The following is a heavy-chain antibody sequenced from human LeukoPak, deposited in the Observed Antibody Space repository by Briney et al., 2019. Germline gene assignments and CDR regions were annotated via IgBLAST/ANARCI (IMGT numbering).Heavy chain of an antibody. CDR1: GFTFSDYS. Sequence: GGSLRLSCAASGFTFSDYSMNWVRQAPGKGLEWVSYISSSSRAIYYADSVKGRFTISRDNAKNSLYLQMNSLRAEDTAVYYCARASDFWSGAYYYSMDVWGKGTTVTVSS. CDR2: ISSSSRAI. D-gene: IGHD3-3*01. CDR3: ARASDFWSGAYYYSMDV. J-gene: IGHJ6*03. V-gene: IGHV3-48*01.